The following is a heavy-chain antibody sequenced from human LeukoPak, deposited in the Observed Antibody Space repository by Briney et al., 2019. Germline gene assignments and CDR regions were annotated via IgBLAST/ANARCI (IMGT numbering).Heavy chain of an antibody. CDR2: IWYDGSNK. Sequence: PGGSLRLSCAASGFTFSSYGMHWVRQAPGKGLEWVAVIWYDGSNKYYADSVKGRFTISRDNPKNTLYLQMNSLRAEDTAVYYCARDRGVFSEFDYWGQGTLVTVSS. CDR1: GFTFSSYG. J-gene: IGHJ4*02. D-gene: IGHD3-10*01. V-gene: IGHV3-33*01. CDR3: ARDRGVFSEFDY.